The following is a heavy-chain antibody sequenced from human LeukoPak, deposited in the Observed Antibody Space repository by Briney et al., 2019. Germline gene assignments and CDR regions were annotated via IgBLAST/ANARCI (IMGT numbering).Heavy chain of an antibody. J-gene: IGHJ4*02. CDR3: ARGASGGNYFDY. CDR2: IWYDGSNK. V-gene: IGHV3-33*01. D-gene: IGHD3-16*01. CDR1: GFTFSSYG. Sequence: GGSLRLSCAASGFTFSSYGMHWVRQAPGKGLEWVAVIWYDGSNKYYADSVKGRFTISRDNSKNTLYLQMNSLRAEDTAVYYCARGASGGNYFDYWGQGTLVIVSS.